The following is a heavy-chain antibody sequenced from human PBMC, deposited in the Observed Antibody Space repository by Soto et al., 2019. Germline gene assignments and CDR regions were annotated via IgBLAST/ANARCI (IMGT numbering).Heavy chain of an antibody. V-gene: IGHV3-33*01. CDR1: GFTFSSYV. Sequence: QVPLVESGGGVVQPGRSLRLYCAASGFTFSSYVMHWVRQAPGKGLEWVAVIWFDGSNKYYADSVKGRFTISRDNAKNTLYLQMNSLRAEDTAVYYCARWIAPSDVGSDYWGQGTLVTVSS. CDR2: IWFDGSNK. J-gene: IGHJ4*02. D-gene: IGHD6-13*01. CDR3: ARWIAPSDVGSDY.